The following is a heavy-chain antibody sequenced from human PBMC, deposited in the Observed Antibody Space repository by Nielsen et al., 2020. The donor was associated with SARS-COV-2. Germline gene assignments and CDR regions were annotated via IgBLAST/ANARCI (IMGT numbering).Heavy chain of an antibody. CDR3: AREYRGSYYYYGMDV. Sequence: WSRQLPGKGLEWIGSIYYSGSTFYNPSLKSRVTISVDSSKNQFSLKLSSVTAADTAVYYCAREYRGSYYYYGMDVWGQGTTVTVSS. CDR2: IYYSGST. D-gene: IGHD2/OR15-2a*01. J-gene: IGHJ6*02. V-gene: IGHV4-39*01.